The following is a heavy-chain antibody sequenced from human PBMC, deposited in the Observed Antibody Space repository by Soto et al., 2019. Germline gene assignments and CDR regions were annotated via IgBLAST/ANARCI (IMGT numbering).Heavy chain of an antibody. CDR3: TRRIAVAGTYYFDY. J-gene: IGHJ4*02. Sequence: LLVESGGGFVQPGGSLRLSCVASGFTFSHAWMDWVRQAPGKGLEWVGRIKSISDGETTNYAASVAGRFTISRDDSKNTLFLHVNSLKTDDTGVYYCTRRIAVAGTYYFDYWGQGTLVTGSS. CDR1: GFTFSHAW. V-gene: IGHV3-15*07. CDR2: IKSISDGETT. D-gene: IGHD6-19*01.